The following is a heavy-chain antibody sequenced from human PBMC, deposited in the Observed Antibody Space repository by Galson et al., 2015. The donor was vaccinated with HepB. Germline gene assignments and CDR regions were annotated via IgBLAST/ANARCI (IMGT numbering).Heavy chain of an antibody. CDR1: GSTFTSYG. D-gene: IGHD3-22*01. J-gene: IGHJ4*02. CDR2: ISTYNGNT. V-gene: IGHV1-18*04. CDR3: AREYYYDRLGRYYFDY. Sequence: SVTVSCKASGSTFTSYGINWVRQAPGQGLECMGGISTYNGNTNYAQKFQGRVTMTTDTSTSTAYMELRSLRADDTAVYYCAREYYYDRLGRYYFDYWGQGTLVTVSS.